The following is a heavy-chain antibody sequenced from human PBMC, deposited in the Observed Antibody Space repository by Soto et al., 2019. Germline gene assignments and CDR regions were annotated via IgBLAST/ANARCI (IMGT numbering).Heavy chain of an antibody. Sequence: EVQLVESGGGLVQPGGSLRLSCAASGFTVSSNYMSWVRQAPGKGLEWVSVIYSGGSTYYADSVKGRFTISRDNSKNTLYLHMNSLRAEDTAVYYCARDPLSIGVAGTSWGQGTLVTVSS. CDR2: IYSGGST. D-gene: IGHD6-19*01. V-gene: IGHV3-66*01. CDR3: ARDPLSIGVAGTS. J-gene: IGHJ5*02. CDR1: GFTVSSNY.